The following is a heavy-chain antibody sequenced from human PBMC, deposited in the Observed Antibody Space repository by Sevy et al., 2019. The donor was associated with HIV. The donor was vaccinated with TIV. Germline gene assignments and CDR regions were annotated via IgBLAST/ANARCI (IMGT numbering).Heavy chain of an antibody. CDR1: GFTVNDKY. V-gene: IGHV3-66*02. D-gene: IGHD6-19*01. J-gene: IGHJ4*02. Sequence: GGSLRLSCAISGFTVNDKYIIWVRQAPGKGLEWVSVIFSSGYTYYADSAKGGFTISRENSKNTVDLQMNSVRAEDTAVYYCVSLFLSYRSGWSYFDYWGQGTLVTVSS. CDR3: VSLFLSYRSGWSYFDY. CDR2: IFSSGYT.